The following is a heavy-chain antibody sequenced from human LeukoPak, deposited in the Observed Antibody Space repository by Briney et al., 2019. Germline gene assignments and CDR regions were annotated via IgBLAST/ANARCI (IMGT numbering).Heavy chain of an antibody. J-gene: IGHJ4*02. D-gene: IGHD3-3*01. V-gene: IGHV4-38-2*01. CDR2: IYHSGST. CDR3: ARLGWGYYDPLGVDY. CDR1: GYSISSGYY. Sequence: SETLSLTCAVSGYSISSGYYWGWIRQPPGKGLEWIGSIYHSGSTYYNPSLKSRVIISVDTSKNQFSLKLSSVTAADTAVYYCARLGWGYYDPLGVDYWGQGTLVTVSS.